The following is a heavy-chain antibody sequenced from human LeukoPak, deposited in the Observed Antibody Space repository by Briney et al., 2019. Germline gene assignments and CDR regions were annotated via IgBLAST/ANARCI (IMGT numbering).Heavy chain of an antibody. CDR3: AKAPGDYAPARY. V-gene: IGHV3-7*01. J-gene: IGHJ4*02. CDR2: IKEDGSEK. D-gene: IGHD3-16*01. CDR1: GFTFSSYW. Sequence: GGSLRLSCAASGFTFSSYWMSWVRQAPGKGLEWVANIKEDGSEKRDVDSVKGRFTISRDNAKNTLYLQMNSLRAEDTAVYYCAKAPGDYAPARYWGQGTLVTVSS.